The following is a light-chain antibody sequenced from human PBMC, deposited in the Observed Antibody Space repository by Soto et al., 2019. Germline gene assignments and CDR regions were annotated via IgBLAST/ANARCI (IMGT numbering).Light chain of an antibody. CDR3: QRSYRSIW. CDR1: QSISAY. J-gene: IGKJ5*01. CDR2: AAT. V-gene: IGKV1-39*01. Sequence: DIQMTQSPSSLFASVGDRVTITCRASQSISAYLNWYQQRPGKAPSLLIYAATRLHSGVPSRFSGSGSGTDFTLTISSLQPGDFATDYSQRSYRSIWFGQGTRLEMK.